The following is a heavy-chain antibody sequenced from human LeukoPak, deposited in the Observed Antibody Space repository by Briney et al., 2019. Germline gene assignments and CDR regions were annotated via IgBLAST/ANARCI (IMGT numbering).Heavy chain of an antibody. CDR2: VYHTGAT. Sequence: SETLSLTCGVPGYSISSGYFWVWIRQPPGKGLEWIGSVYHTGATYYNPSLRSPVTIPVETSKNQFSLELNSVNAADTAVYYCARDLGLTISANWFDPWGQGTLVTVSS. CDR3: ARDLGLTISANWFDP. D-gene: IGHD3-9*01. V-gene: IGHV4-38-2*02. CDR1: GYSISSGYF. J-gene: IGHJ5*02.